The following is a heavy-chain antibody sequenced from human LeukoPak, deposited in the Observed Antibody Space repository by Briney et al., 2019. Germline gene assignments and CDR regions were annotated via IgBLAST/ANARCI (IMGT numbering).Heavy chain of an antibody. CDR1: GGTFSSYA. V-gene: IGHV1-69*13. J-gene: IGHJ6*03. D-gene: IGHD4-17*01. Sequence: SVKVSCKASGGTFSSYAISWVRQAPGQGLEWMGGIIPIFGTANYAQKFQGRVTITADESTSTAYMELSSLRSEDTAVYYCARDSGTVTTFHYYYMDVWGKGTTVTVSS. CDR2: IIPIFGTA. CDR3: ARDSGTVTTFHYYYMDV.